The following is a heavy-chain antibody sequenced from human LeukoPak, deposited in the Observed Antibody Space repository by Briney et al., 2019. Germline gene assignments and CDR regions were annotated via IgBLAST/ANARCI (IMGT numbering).Heavy chain of an antibody. CDR3: ARDPGLMRAAACGDY. CDR1: GFTFSSYG. D-gene: IGHD6-13*01. Sequence: GGSLRLSCAASGFTFSSYGMIWVLQAPGKGLEWLSYISSSSNTIYYADSVKGRFTISRDNAKNSLYLQVSSLRAEDTAVYYCARDPGLMRAAACGDYWGQGTLVIVSS. J-gene: IGHJ4*02. V-gene: IGHV3-48*01. CDR2: ISSSSNTI.